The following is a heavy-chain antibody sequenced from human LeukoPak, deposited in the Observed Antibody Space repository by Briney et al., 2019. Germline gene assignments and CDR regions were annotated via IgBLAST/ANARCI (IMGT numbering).Heavy chain of an antibody. J-gene: IGHJ4*02. Sequence: PSETLSLTCGVSGYSISSGYYWGWIRQSPGKGLEWIGSIFHSGKIYYNLSLKSRVTISVDTSKNQFSLKLTSVTAADTAVYYCARGDIPDFWGQGILVTVSS. CDR3: ARGDIPDF. CDR2: IFHSGKI. CDR1: GYSISSGYY. D-gene: IGHD2-21*01. V-gene: IGHV4-38-2*01.